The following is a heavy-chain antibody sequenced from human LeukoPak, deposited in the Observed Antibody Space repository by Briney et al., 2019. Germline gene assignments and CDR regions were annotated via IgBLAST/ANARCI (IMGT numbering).Heavy chain of an antibody. CDR2: INAGNGNT. V-gene: IGHV1-3*01. D-gene: IGHD1-26*01. Sequence: ASVKVSCKASGYTFTSYAMHWVRQAPGQRLEWMGWINAGNGNTKYSQKFQGKVTITRDASARTAYMELNSLRSDDTAVYYCARQGGGPYSGSPLDYWGQGTLVTVSS. J-gene: IGHJ4*02. CDR1: GYTFTSYA. CDR3: ARQGGGPYSGSPLDY.